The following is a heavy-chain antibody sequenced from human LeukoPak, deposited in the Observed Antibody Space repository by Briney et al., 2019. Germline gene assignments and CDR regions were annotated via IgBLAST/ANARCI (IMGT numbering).Heavy chain of an antibody. V-gene: IGHV3-48*01. J-gene: IGHJ4*02. CDR2: ISDDTYNI. Sequence: GGSLRLSCAASGFTFRSHSMSWVRQAPGRGLEWVSFISDDTYNIYYADSVRGRFTVSRDNARDSLYLQLNSLRAEDTAVYYCTRHQRASQYYFDYWGQGTLVTASS. CDR1: GFTFRSHS. CDR3: TRHQRASQYYFDY.